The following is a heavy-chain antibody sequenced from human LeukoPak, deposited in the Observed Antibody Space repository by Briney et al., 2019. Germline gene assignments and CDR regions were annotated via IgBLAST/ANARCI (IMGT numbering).Heavy chain of an antibody. D-gene: IGHD3-22*01. V-gene: IGHV4-61*02. CDR2: SSSSGST. J-gene: IGHJ3*02. CDR1: GDSISSGDYY. Sequence: TSETLSLTCTVSGDSISSGDYYWSWIRQPAGKGLEWIGRSSSSGSTNYNPSLKSRVTISVDTSKNQFSLKQSSVTAADTAVYFCARGPYSYDSSGAFDIWGQGTMVTVSS. CDR3: ARGPYSYDSSGAFDI.